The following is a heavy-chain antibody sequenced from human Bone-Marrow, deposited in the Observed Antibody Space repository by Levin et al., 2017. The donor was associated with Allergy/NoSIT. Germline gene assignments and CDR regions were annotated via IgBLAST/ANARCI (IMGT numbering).Heavy chain of an antibody. CDR3: AKSLGDDILTGPPGGMDV. D-gene: IGHD3-9*01. Sequence: GESLKISCAASGFTFSSYGMHWVRQAPGKGLEWVAVISYDGSNKYYADSVKGRFTISRDNSKNTLYLQMNSLRAEDTAVYYCAKSLGDDILTGPPGGMDVWGQGTTVTVSS. CDR1: GFTFSSYG. V-gene: IGHV3-30*18. CDR2: ISYDGSNK. J-gene: IGHJ6*02.